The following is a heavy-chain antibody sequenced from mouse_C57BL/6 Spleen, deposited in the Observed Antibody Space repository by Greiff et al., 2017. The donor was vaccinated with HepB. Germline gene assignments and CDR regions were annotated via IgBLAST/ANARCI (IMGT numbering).Heavy chain of an antibody. CDR1: GYTFTSYW. V-gene: IGHV1-52*01. D-gene: IGHD1-1*01. CDR3: ARTDYYGSRATWYFDV. CDR2: IDPSDSET. J-gene: IGHJ1*03. Sequence: QVQLQQPGAELVRPGSSVKLSCKASGYTFTSYWMHWVKQRPIQGLEWIGNIDPSDSETHYNQKFKDKATLTVDKSSSTAYMQLSSLTSEDSAVYYCARTDYYGSRATWYFDVWGTGTTVTVSS.